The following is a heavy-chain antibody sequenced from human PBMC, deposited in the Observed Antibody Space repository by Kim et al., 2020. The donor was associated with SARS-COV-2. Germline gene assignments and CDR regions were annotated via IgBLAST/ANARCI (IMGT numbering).Heavy chain of an antibody. Sequence: SERYYVDSRKVRFTISRDNAKTSLYLQMNSLRVEDTAVYYLARSVFGDNYWGQGTLVSVSS. V-gene: IGHV3-7*01. CDR3: ARSVFGDNY. CDR2: SER. D-gene: IGHD3-10*02. J-gene: IGHJ4*02.